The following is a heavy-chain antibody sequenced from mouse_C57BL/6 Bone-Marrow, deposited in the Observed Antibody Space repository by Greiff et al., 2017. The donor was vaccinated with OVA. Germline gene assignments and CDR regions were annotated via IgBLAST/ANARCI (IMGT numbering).Heavy chain of an antibody. V-gene: IGHV5-16*01. D-gene: IGHD4-1*01. CDR3: ARSLLGHFDY. CDR2: INYDGSST. J-gene: IGHJ2*01. CDR1: GFTFRDYY. Sequence: DVMLVESEGGLVQPGSSMQLSCTASGFTFRDYYMAWVRQVPEKGLEWVANINYDGSSTYYLDSLNSRFIISRANATNILYLQMRSLKSEDTAADYCARSLLGHFDYRGQGTTPTVSA.